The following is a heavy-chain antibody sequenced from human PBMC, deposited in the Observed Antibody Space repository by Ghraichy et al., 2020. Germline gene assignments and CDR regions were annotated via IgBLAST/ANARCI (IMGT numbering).Heavy chain of an antibody. CDR2: ISSSSSTI. CDR1: GFTFSSYS. CDR3: ARDRGYSYVNRAYFDY. J-gene: IGHJ4*02. V-gene: IGHV3-48*02. Sequence: GGSLRLSCAASGFTFSSYSMNWVRQAPGKGLEWVSYISSSSSTIYYADSVKGRFTISRDNAKNSLYLQMNSLRDEDTAVYYCARDRGYSYVNRAYFDYWGQGTLVTVSS. D-gene: IGHD5-18*01.